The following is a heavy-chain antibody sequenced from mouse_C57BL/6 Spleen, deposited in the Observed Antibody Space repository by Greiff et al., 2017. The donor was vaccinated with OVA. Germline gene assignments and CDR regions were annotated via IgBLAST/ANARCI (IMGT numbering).Heavy chain of an antibody. D-gene: IGHD1-1*01. CDR2: IYPGDGDT. CDR1: GYAFSSSW. CDR3: AREDLTTVVDYYAMDY. V-gene: IGHV1-82*01. J-gene: IGHJ4*01. Sequence: QVQLQQSGPELVKPGASVKISCKASGYAFSSSWMNWVKQRPGKGLEWIGRIYPGDGDTNYNGKFKGKATLTADKSSSTAYMQLSSLTSEDSAVYFCAREDLTTVVDYYAMDYWGQGTSVTVSS.